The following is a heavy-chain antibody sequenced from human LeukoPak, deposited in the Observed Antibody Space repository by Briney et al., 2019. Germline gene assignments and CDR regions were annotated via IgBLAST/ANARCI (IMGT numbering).Heavy chain of an antibody. Sequence: PGGSLRLSCAASGFNFNTYTTHWVRQAPGKGLEWVAVMSYDEVNEYYADSVKGRFTISRDSSKNTLYLQMDRLRGEDTAVYYCAREATSGWTDYWGQGTLVTVSS. J-gene: IGHJ4*02. CDR3: AREATSGWTDY. D-gene: IGHD6-19*01. V-gene: IGHV3-30-3*01. CDR2: MSYDEVNE. CDR1: GFNFNTYT.